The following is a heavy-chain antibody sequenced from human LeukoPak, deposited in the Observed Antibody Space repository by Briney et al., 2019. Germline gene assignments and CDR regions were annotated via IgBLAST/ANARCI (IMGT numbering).Heavy chain of an antibody. V-gene: IGHV4-59*01. CDR2: IYYSGST. D-gene: IGHD3-16*01. Sequence: SETLSLTCTVSGGSISSYYWSWIRQPPGKGLEWIGYIYYSGSTNYNPSLKSRVTISVDTSKNQFSLKLSSVTAADTAVYYCARAPYQYFFDYWGQGTLVTVSS. CDR1: GGSISSYY. CDR3: ARAPYQYFFDY. J-gene: IGHJ4*02.